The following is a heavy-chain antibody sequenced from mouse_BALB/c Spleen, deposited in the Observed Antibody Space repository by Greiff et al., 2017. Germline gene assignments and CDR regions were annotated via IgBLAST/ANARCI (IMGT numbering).Heavy chain of an antibody. CDR3: TIYGNYMYYFDD. V-gene: IGHV1S81*02. Sequence: QVQLQQPGAELVKPGASVKLSCKASGYTFTSYYMYWVKQRPGQGLEWIGGINPSNGGTNFNEKFKSKATLTVDKSSSTAYMQLSSLTSEDSAVYYCTIYGNYMYYFDDWGQGTTLTVSS. CDR1: GYTFTSYY. CDR2: INPSNGGT. J-gene: IGHJ2*01. D-gene: IGHD2-1*01.